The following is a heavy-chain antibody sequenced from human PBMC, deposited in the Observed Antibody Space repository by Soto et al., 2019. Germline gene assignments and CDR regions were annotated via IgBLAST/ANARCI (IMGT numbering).Heavy chain of an antibody. Sequence: QVQLVQSGAEVKKPGASVKVSCKASGYTFTSYAMHWVRQAPGQRLEWMGWINAGNGNTKYSQKFQGRVTITKDTSASTAYMELSSQRSEDTAVYYCASAVALDYWGQGTLVTVSS. CDR3: ASAVALDY. CDR2: INAGNGNT. D-gene: IGHD2-15*01. V-gene: IGHV1-3*01. CDR1: GYTFTSYA. J-gene: IGHJ4*02.